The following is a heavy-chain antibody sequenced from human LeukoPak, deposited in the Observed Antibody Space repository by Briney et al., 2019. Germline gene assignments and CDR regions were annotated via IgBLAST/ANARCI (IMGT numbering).Heavy chain of an antibody. J-gene: IGHJ5*02. V-gene: IGHV4-59*01. Sequence: SETLSLTCAVYGGSFSGYYWSWIRQPPGKGLEWIGYIYYSGSTNYNPSLKSRVTISVDTSKNQFSLKLSSVTAADTAVYYCARDLLNYYDSSGYQRWFDPWGQGTLVTVSS. D-gene: IGHD3-22*01. CDR3: ARDLLNYYDSSGYQRWFDP. CDR2: IYYSGST. CDR1: GGSFSGYY.